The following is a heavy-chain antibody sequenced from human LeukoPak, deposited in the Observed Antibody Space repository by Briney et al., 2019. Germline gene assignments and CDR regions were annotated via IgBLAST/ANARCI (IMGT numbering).Heavy chain of an antibody. CDR2: ISYSGRT. D-gene: IGHD5-24*01. CDR3: VNRRDEAWFDP. Sequence: SETLSLTCTVSGGSISSGGFYWSWIRQHPGKGLEWIGYISYSGRTYYNPSLQSRVTISVDTSKNQFSLRLSSVTAADTAVYYCVNRRDEAWFDPWGQGTLVTVSS. J-gene: IGHJ5*02. V-gene: IGHV4-31*03. CDR1: GGSISSGGFY.